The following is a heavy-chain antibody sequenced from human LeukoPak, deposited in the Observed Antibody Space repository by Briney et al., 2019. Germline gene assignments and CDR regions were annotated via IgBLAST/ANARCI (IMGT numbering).Heavy chain of an antibody. CDR3: VRDRRRGYCSGGSCYSLWSPGDY. CDR2: ISSSSSYI. D-gene: IGHD2-15*01. CDR1: GFTFSSYS. V-gene: IGHV3-21*01. Sequence: GGSLRLSCAASGFTFSSYSMNWVRQAPGKGLEWVSSISSSSSYIYYADSVKGRFTISRDNAKNSLYLQMNSLRAEDTAVYYCVRDRRRGYCSGGSCYSLWSPGDYWGQGTLVTVSS. J-gene: IGHJ4*02.